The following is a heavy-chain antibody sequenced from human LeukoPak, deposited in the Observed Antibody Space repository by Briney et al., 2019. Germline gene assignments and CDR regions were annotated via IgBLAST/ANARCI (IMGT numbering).Heavy chain of an antibody. CDR1: GYTFTAYY. V-gene: IGHV1-2*02. D-gene: IGHD2-8*02. CDR2: IVPNSGAT. CDR3: ARDDCPGNTCSDGP. Sequence: GAPVKSSCKASGYTFTAYYLHWVRQTPGQGLEWMGWIVPNSGATTYAQKFQGRVAMTRDTSISTAYMELSRLTSDDTAVYYCARDDCPGNTCSDGPCGQRTVVADSS. J-gene: IGHJ5*02.